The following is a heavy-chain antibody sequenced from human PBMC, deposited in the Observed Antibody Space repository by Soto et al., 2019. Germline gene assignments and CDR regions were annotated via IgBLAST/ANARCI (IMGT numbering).Heavy chain of an antibody. CDR1: GFTFSRYS. CDR2: IGTTSSRK. V-gene: IGHV3-48*01. J-gene: IGHJ4*02. D-gene: IGHD2-2*01. Sequence: EVQLVESGGGLVQPGGSLRLSCAASGFTFSRYSMNWVRQAPGKGLEWLSYIGTTSSRKYYADSVKGRFTISRDDAKNSLYLQMDSLRVEDTAAYYCARDEARYASPVEYWGQGTLVTVSS. CDR3: ARDEARYASPVEY.